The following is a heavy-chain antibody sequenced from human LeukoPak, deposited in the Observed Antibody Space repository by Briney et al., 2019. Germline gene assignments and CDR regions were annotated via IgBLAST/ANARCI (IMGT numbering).Heavy chain of an antibody. CDR3: ATNRPRIAVAGRWLDP. J-gene: IGHJ5*02. CDR2: INPNSGGT. D-gene: IGHD6-19*01. Sequence: GASVKVSCKASGYTFTGYYMHWVRQAPGQGLEWMGWINPNSGGTNYAQKFQGRVTMTRDTSISTAYMELSRLRSDDTAVYYCATNRPRIAVAGRWLDPWGQGTLVTVSS. CDR1: GYTFTGYY. V-gene: IGHV1-2*02.